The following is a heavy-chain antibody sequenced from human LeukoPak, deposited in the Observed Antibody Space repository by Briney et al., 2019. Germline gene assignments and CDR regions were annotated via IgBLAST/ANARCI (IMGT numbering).Heavy chain of an antibody. J-gene: IGHJ3*02. Sequence: GGSLRLSCAASGFTFSSYSMNWVRQAPGKGLEWVSSISSSSSYIYYADSVKGRFTISRDNAKNSLYLQMNSLRAEDTAVYYCARDWDLRGYSPGGAFDIWGQGTMVTVSS. CDR2: ISSSSSYI. D-gene: IGHD5-18*01. CDR3: ARDWDLRGYSPGGAFDI. V-gene: IGHV3-21*01. CDR1: GFTFSSYS.